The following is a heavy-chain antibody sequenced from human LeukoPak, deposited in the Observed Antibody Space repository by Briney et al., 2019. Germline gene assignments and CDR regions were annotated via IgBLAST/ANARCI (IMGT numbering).Heavy chain of an antibody. CDR3: ARSETTYYYDSSVYFYYYGMDV. CDR2: IKQDGSEK. V-gene: IGHV3-7*01. J-gene: IGHJ6*02. Sequence: GGSLRLSCAASGFTFSNYWMTWVRQAPGKGLEWVANIKQDGSEKYYVDSVKGRFTISRDNAKNSLYLQMNSLRAEDTAVYYCARSETTYYYDSSVYFYYYGMDVWGQGTTVTVSS. D-gene: IGHD3-22*01. CDR1: GFTFSNYW.